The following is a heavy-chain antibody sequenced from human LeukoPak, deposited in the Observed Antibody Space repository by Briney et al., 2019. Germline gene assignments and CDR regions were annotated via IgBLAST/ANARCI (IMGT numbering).Heavy chain of an antibody. CDR1: GWSFNDYY. V-gene: IGHV4-34*01. D-gene: IGHD2-2*01. CDR3: ARGQVPAARGYNWFDP. Sequence: SETLSLTCAVYGWSFNDYYWNWIRQPPGKGLEWIGEINARGDTNYNPSLKSRATISVDTSKKQFSLRLTSMIAADTALYYCARGQVPAARGYNWFDPWGQGTLVTVSS. J-gene: IGHJ5*02. CDR2: INARGDT.